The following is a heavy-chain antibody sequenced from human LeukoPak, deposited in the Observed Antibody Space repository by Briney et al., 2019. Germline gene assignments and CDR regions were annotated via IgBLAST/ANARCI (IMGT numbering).Heavy chain of an antibody. CDR3: TMGYSYANY. Sequence: PGGSLRLSCAASGFTFSSYGMHWVRQAPGKGLEWVAVISYDGSDKYYADSVKGRFTISRDNSKNTLYLQMNSLRAEDTAVYYCTMGYSYANYWGQGTLVTVSS. J-gene: IGHJ4*02. V-gene: IGHV3-30-3*01. CDR1: GFTFSSYG. CDR2: ISYDGSDK. D-gene: IGHD5-18*01.